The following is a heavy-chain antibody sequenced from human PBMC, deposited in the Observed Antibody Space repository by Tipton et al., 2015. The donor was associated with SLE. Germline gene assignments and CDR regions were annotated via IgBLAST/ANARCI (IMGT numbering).Heavy chain of an antibody. Sequence: SLRLSCAASGFTFSSYEMNWVRQAPGKGLEWVSYISSSGSTIYYADSVKGRFTISRDNAKNSLYLQMNSLRAEDTAVYYCAREGPTVTTPKDYFDYWGQGTLVTVPS. CDR1: GFTFSSYE. CDR3: AREGPTVTTPKDYFDY. V-gene: IGHV3-48*03. CDR2: ISSSGSTI. D-gene: IGHD4-17*01. J-gene: IGHJ4*02.